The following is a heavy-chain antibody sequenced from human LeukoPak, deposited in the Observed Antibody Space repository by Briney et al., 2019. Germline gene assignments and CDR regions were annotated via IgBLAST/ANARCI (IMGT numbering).Heavy chain of an antibody. CDR2: INHSGST. CDR3: ARVRIPRGIVVVINYYYYMDV. CDR1: GGSFSGYY. D-gene: IGHD3-22*01. J-gene: IGHJ6*03. Sequence: SETLSLTCAVYGGSFSGYYWSWIRQPPGKGLEWIGEINHSGSTNYNPSLKSRVTISVDTSKNQFSLKLSSVTAADTAVYYCARVRIPRGIVVVINYYYYMDVWGKGTTVTVSS. V-gene: IGHV4-34*01.